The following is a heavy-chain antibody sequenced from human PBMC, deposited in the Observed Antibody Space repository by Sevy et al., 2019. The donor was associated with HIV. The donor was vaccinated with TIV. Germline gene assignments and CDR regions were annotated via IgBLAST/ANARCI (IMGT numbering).Heavy chain of an antibody. V-gene: IGHV1-2*02. CDR1: GYTFTGYY. CDR2: INPNSGVT. CDR3: ARDPDYFDISGYFPNAFDI. D-gene: IGHD3-22*01. Sequence: ASVKVSCKASGYTFTGYYLHWVRQAPGQGLEWMGWINPNSGVTNYPQKFQGRVTMTRDTSISTASMELNSLRSDDTAGYYCARDPDYFDISGYFPNAFDIWGQGTMVTVSS. J-gene: IGHJ3*02.